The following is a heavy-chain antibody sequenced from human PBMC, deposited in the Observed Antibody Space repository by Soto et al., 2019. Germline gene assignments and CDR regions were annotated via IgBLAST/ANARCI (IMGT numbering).Heavy chain of an antibody. Sequence: GGSLRLSCAASGFTFSSYWMSWVRQAPGKGLEWVANIKQDGSEKYYVDSVKGRFTISRDNAKNSLYLQMNSLRAEDTAVYYCARDPIYSDPGGYYYYMDVWGKGTTVTVSS. D-gene: IGHD5-18*01. CDR1: GFTFSSYW. CDR3: ARDPIYSDPGGYYYYMDV. V-gene: IGHV3-7*01. CDR2: IKQDGSEK. J-gene: IGHJ6*03.